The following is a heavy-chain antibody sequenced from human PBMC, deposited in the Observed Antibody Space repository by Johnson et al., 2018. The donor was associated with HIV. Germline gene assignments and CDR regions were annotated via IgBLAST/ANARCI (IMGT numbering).Heavy chain of an antibody. J-gene: IGHJ3*02. CDR1: GFTFSSYT. CDR3: VRGLGYVFYSGNSNALDI. Sequence: QVQLVESGGGVVQPGRSLRLSCAASGFTFSSYTMYWVRQAPGKGLEWVAVISYDGSNKYYADSVKGRFTISRDSSKNTLFLQMNSLRAEDTAVYYCVRGLGYVFYSGNSNALDIWGQGTMVTVSS. D-gene: IGHD4-23*01. CDR2: ISYDGSNK. V-gene: IGHV3-30*04.